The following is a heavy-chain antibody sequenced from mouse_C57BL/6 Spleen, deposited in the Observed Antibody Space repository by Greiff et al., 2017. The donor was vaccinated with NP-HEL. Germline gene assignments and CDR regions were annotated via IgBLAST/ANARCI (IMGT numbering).Heavy chain of an antibody. CDR1: GYTFTDYE. CDR3: TRGGNYYGDY. D-gene: IGHD1-1*01. Sequence: QVQLKESGAELVRPGASVTLSCKASGYTFTDYEMHWVKQTPVHGLEWIGAIDPETGGTAYNQKFKGKAILTADKSSSTAYMELRSLTSEDSAVYYCTRGGNYYGDYWGQGTTRTVSS. J-gene: IGHJ2*01. CDR2: IDPETGGT. V-gene: IGHV1-15*01.